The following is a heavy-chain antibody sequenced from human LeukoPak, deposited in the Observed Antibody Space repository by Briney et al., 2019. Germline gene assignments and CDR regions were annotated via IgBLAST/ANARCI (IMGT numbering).Heavy chain of an antibody. D-gene: IGHD6-13*01. J-gene: IGHJ4*02. CDR1: GFTFSDYY. CDR3: ARDQYSSSWYEGVDY. CDR2: ISSDSSTI. V-gene: IGHV3-11*04. Sequence: PGGSLRLSCAASGFTFSDYYMSWLRQAPGKGLEWVSYISSDSSTIYYADSVKGRFTISRDNAKKSLYLQMNSLRAEDTAVYYCARDQYSSSWYEGVDYWGQGTLVTVSS.